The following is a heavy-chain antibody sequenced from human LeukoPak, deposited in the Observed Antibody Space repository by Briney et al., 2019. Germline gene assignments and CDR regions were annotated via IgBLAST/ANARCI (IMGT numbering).Heavy chain of an antibody. D-gene: IGHD6-13*01. J-gene: IGHJ4*02. CDR1: GFTFSSYG. Sequence: GGSLRLSCAASGFTFSSYGMHWVRQAPGKGLEWVADISYDGSNKYYADSVKGRFTISRDNSKNTLYLQMNSLRAEDTAVYYCAKSIIKQRLVPFDYWGQGTLVTVSS. CDR3: AKSIIKQRLVPFDY. V-gene: IGHV3-30*18. CDR2: ISYDGSNK.